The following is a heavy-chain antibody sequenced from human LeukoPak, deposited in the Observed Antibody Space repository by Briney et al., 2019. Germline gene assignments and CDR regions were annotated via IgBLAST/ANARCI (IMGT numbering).Heavy chain of an antibody. CDR3: ARGAAAHPPLDY. V-gene: IGHV1-18*01. CDR1: GYTFTNYG. J-gene: IGHJ4*02. CDR2: ISAYNGNT. Sequence: EASVKVSCKASGYTFTNYGISWVRQAPGQGLEWMGWISAYNGNTNYAQKLQGRVTMTTDTSTSTAYMELRSLRSDDTAVYCCARGAAAHPPLDYWGQGTLVTVSS. D-gene: IGHD2-2*01.